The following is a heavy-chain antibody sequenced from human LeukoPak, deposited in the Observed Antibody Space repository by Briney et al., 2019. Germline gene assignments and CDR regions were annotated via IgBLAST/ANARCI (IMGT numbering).Heavy chain of an antibody. V-gene: IGHV3-23*01. CDR2: LSDGGRST. Sequence: GGSLRLSCAASGFTFSSYGMSWVRQAPGKGLEWVSALSDGGRSTYYADSVKGRFTISRDNSKNTLYLQMNSLRGEDTTVYYCAKDAEGPLDYWGQGTLVTVSS. D-gene: IGHD1-14*01. J-gene: IGHJ4*02. CDR1: GFTFSSYG. CDR3: AKDAEGPLDY.